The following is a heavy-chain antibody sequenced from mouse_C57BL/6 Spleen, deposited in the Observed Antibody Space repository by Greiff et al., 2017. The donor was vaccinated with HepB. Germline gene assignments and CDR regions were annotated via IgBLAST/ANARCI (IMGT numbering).Heavy chain of an antibody. J-gene: IGHJ1*03. CDR2: ISDGGSYT. V-gene: IGHV5-4*01. CDR3: ARNPPHYYGSSHWYFDV. D-gene: IGHD1-1*01. CDR1: GFTFSSYA. Sequence: EVQRVESGGGLVKPGGSLKLSCAASGFTFSSYAMSWVRQTPEKRLEWVATISDGGSYTYYPDNVKGRFTISRDNAKNNLYLQMSHLKSEDTAMYYCARNPPHYYGSSHWYFDVWGTGTTVTVSS.